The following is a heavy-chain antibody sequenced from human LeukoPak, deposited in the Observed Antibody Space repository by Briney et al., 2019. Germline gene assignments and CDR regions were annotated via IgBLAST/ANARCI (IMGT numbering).Heavy chain of an antibody. Sequence: SQTLSLTCTVSGGSISSGGYYWSWIRQHPGKGPEWIGYIYYSGSTYYNPSLKSRVTISVDTSKNQFSLKLSSVTAADTAVYYCARVDRAAPTGGLVDPWGQGTLVTVSS. D-gene: IGHD2-15*01. CDR3: ARVDRAAPTGGLVDP. CDR2: IYYSGST. V-gene: IGHV4-31*03. J-gene: IGHJ5*02. CDR1: GGSISSGGYY.